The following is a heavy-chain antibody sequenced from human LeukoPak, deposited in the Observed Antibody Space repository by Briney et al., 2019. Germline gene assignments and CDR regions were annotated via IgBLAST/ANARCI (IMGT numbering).Heavy chain of an antibody. J-gene: IGHJ4*02. V-gene: IGHV3-7*01. CDR2: IKQDGSEK. CDR1: GFTFSSHW. Sequence: PGGSLRLSCAASGFTFSSHWMSWVRQAPGKGREWVANIKQDGSEKYYVDSVKGRFTISRDNAKNSLYLQMNSLRAEDTAVYYCARDRVTMVRVPDYWGQGTLVIVSS. D-gene: IGHD3-10*01. CDR3: ARDRVTMVRVPDY.